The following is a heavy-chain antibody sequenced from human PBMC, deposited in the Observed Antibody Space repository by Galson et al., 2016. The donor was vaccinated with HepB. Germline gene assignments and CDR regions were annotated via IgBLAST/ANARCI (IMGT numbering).Heavy chain of an antibody. CDR2: IEADGTRP. J-gene: IGHJ5*02. CDR1: GFNFTNHQ. Sequence: SLKLSCTASGFNFTNHQMHWIRQVPGQGLKWVARIEADGTRPIYAASVEGRFVISSDSAENTVYLQMNRLRAEDTALYCCARDLSGPDRWGQGTLVTVSP. CDR3: ARDLSGPDR. V-gene: IGHV3-74*01.